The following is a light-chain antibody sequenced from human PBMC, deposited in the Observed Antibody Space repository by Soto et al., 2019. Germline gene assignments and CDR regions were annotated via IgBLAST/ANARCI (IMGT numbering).Light chain of an antibody. J-gene: IGKJ3*01. CDR3: QKYSSVPV. V-gene: IGKV1-27*01. CDR1: QGIRNF. CDR2: AAS. Sequence: DIQMTQSPTSLSASVGGRVTITCRASQGIRNFVAWYQKKPGKAPKLLIYAASTLQSGVPSRFSGSGSGTDFTLTINSLQPEDVATYSCQKYSSVPVFGPGTKVEIK.